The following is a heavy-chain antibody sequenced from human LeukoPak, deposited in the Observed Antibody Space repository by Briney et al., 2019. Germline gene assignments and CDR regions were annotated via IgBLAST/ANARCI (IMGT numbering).Heavy chain of an antibody. CDR2: ISDYNGDT. J-gene: IGHJ4*02. V-gene: IGHV1-18*01. Sequence: ASVKVSCKASGYTFPSYGFSWVRQAPGRGLEWMGWISDYNGDTNYVQKLQGRVTMTTDTSTSTAYMELRSLRSDDTAVYYCARDSVAMSTIRDFGYWGQGTLVTVSS. CDR1: GYTFPSYG. CDR3: ARDSVAMSTIRDFGY. D-gene: IGHD5-24*01.